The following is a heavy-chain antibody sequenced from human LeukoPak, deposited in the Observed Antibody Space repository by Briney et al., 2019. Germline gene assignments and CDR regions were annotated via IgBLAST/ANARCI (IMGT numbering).Heavy chain of an antibody. J-gene: IGHJ4*02. Sequence: ASVKVSCKASGYTFTSYYMHWVRQAPGQGLEWMGIINPSSGGATYAQNFQGRVTMTRDTSTSTVYMELSSLRSEDTAVYYCARGIVGATSGYFDYWGQGTLVTVSS. V-gene: IGHV1-46*01. CDR1: GYTFTSYY. CDR3: ARGIVGATSGYFDY. D-gene: IGHD1-26*01. CDR2: INPSSGGA.